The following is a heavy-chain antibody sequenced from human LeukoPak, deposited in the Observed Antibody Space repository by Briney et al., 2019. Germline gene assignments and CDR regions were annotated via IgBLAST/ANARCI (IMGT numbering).Heavy chain of an antibody. J-gene: IGHJ6*02. CDR2: ISYDGSNK. V-gene: IGHV3-30*03. CDR3: ARWGPPLTVTQAEPYFYYGMDV. CDR1: GFTFSSYG. D-gene: IGHD4-17*01. Sequence: PGGSLRLSCAASGFTFSSYGMHWVRQAPGKGLEWVAVISYDGSNKYYADSVKGRFTISRDNSKNTLYLQMNSLRAEDTAVYYCARWGPPLTVTQAEPYFYYGMDVWGQGTTVTVSS.